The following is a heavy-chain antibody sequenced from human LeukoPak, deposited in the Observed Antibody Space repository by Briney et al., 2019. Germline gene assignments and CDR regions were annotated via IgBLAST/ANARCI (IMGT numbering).Heavy chain of an antibody. CDR2: IWYYETNT. CDR1: GFTFSNYG. D-gene: IGHD5-18*01. Sequence: GKSLRLSCAASGFTFSNYGMHWVRQAPGKGLEWVAVIWYYETNTYYADSVKARFTISRDNSKNTLYLQMNSLRDEDTAVYYCARKDGYSYGYNPWGQGTLVTVSS. CDR3: ARKDGYSYGYNP. V-gene: IGHV3-33*01. J-gene: IGHJ5*02.